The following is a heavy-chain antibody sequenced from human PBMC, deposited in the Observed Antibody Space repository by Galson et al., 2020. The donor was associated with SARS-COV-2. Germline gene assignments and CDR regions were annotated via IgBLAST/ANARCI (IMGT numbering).Heavy chain of an antibody. J-gene: IGHJ5*02. Sequence: SETLSLTCTVSGGSISSHYWSWIRQPPGKGLEWIGYIYYSGSTKYNPSLKSRVTISVDTSKNQFSLKLNSVTAADTAVYYCARYTGWFDPWGQGTLVTVSS. D-gene: IGHD1-1*01. CDR2: IYYSGST. V-gene: IGHV4-59*11. CDR1: GGSISSHY. CDR3: ARYTGWFDP.